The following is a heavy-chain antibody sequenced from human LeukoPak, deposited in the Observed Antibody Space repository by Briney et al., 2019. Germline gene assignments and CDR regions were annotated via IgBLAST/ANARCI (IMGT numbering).Heavy chain of an antibody. CDR2: INPSDGTT. Sequence: GASVKDSCKSSGYTFTKSDYIHWVRQAPGQGLEWMGIINPSDGTTFYAQKFQGRVTLTRDTSTNTVFMELSSLRSDDTAVFYCARGPTDMDFDYWGQGSLVTVSS. J-gene: IGHJ4*02. CDR3: ARGPTDMDFDY. V-gene: IGHV1-46*01. CDR1: GYTFTKSDY.